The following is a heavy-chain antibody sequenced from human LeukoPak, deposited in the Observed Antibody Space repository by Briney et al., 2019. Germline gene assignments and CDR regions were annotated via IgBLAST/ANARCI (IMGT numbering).Heavy chain of an antibody. CDR2: INWNGGST. Sequence: PGGSLRLSCAASGFTFSSYAMSWVRQAPGKGLEWVSGINWNGGSTGYADSVKGRFTISRDNAKNSLYLQMNSLRAEDTALYYCAKEIVGAPIDYWGQGTLVTVSS. J-gene: IGHJ4*02. CDR1: GFTFSSYA. D-gene: IGHD1-26*01. V-gene: IGHV3-20*04. CDR3: AKEIVGAPIDY.